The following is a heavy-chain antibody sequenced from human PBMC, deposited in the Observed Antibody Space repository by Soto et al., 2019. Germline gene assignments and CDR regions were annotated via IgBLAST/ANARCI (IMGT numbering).Heavy chain of an antibody. Sequence: QVQLVQSGAAAKKPGSSVKVSCKASGGTFRSYAISWVRQAPGQGLEWMGGIIPIFGTANYAQTFEGRVTLTSDEYTSTAYRELSSVTADDTAVSYSARSTAVAGRVYGYYYYRMDVWGQGTTVTVCS. V-gene: IGHV1-69*01. J-gene: IGHJ6*02. CDR3: ARSTAVAGRVYGYYYYRMDV. D-gene: IGHD6-13*01. CDR2: IIPIFGTA. CDR1: GGTFRSYA.